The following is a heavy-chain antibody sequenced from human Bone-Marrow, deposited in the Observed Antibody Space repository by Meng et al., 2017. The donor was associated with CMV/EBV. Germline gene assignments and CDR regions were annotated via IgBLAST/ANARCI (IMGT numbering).Heavy chain of an antibody. CDR3: ARDHEVVVVPAATNWFDP. D-gene: IGHD2-2*01. Sequence: SCKASGFTFSSYAMHWVRQAPGKGLEWVAVISYDGSNKYYADSVKGRFTISRDNSKNTLYLQMNSLRAEDTAVYYCARDHEVVVVPAATNWFDPWGQGTLVTVSS. J-gene: IGHJ5*02. V-gene: IGHV3-30*04. CDR2: ISYDGSNK. CDR1: GFTFSSYA.